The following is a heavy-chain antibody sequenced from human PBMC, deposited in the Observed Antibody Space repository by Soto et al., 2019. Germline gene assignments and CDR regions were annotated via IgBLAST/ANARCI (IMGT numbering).Heavy chain of an antibody. CDR3: ARGASAPDY. CDR1: GYTFTNYG. CDR2: ITTYNGNT. Sequence: ASVKVSCKASGYTFTNYGISWVRQAPGQGLEWMGWITTYNGNTDYPQSLQGRVTLTTDTFTTTAFMELRSLRSDDTAVYYCARGASAPDYWGQGTLVTVSS. V-gene: IGHV1-18*01. J-gene: IGHJ4*02. D-gene: IGHD3-10*01.